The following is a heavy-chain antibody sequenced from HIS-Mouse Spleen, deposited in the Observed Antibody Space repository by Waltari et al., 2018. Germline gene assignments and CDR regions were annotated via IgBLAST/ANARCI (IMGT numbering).Heavy chain of an antibody. Sequence: QVQLVESGGGGVKPGRSGRRSCAATGFTFSSYGMHWVRQAPGKGLEWVAVISYDGSNKYYADSLKGRFTISRDNSKNTLYLQMNSLRAEDTAVYYCAKDKHHAFDYWGQGTLVTVSS. J-gene: IGHJ4*02. CDR3: AKDKHHAFDY. V-gene: IGHV3-30*18. CDR2: ISYDGSNK. CDR1: GFTFSSYG.